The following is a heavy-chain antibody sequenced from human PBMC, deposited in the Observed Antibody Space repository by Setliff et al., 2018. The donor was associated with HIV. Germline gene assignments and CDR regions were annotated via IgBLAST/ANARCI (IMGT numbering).Heavy chain of an antibody. CDR3: ASPRWDYYERSGYY. D-gene: IGHD3-22*01. CDR2: TRNKIGNYIT. CDR1: GATFSDHY. J-gene: IGHJ4*02. V-gene: IGHV3-72*01. Sequence: GGSLRLSCAASGATFSDHYMDWVRQAPGKGLEWVGRTRNKIGNYITEYAASVKGRFTISSDDSKDSVYLQMNSLKTEDTAVYYCASPRWDYYERSGYYWGQGTLVTVSS.